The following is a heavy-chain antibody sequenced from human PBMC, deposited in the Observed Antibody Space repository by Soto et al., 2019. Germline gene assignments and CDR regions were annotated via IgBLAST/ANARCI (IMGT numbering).Heavy chain of an antibody. CDR3: TRVGFCDYGYDYYFDY. CDR1: GFTFGDYA. V-gene: IGHV3-49*03. CDR2: IRSKAYGGTT. J-gene: IGHJ4*02. D-gene: IGHD5-12*01. Sequence: EVQLVESGGGLVQPGRSLRLSCTASGFTFGDYAMSWFRQAPGKGLEWVGFIRSKAYGGTTEYAASVKGRFTISRDDSKSIAYLQMNSLKTEDTAVYYCTRVGFCDYGYDYYFDYWGQGTLVTVSS.